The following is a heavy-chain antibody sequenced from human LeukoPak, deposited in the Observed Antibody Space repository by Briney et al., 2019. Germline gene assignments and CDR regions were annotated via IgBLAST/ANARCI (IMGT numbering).Heavy chain of an antibody. D-gene: IGHD4-17*01. CDR1: GFTFSSYW. Sequence: PGGSLRLSCAASGFTFSSYWMSWVRQAPGKGLEWVANINQDGSEKYYMDSVKGRFTISRDNSKNSLYLQMNSLRAEDTAVYYCARDRHGETGDWCFDLWGGGTLVTVSS. CDR3: ARDRHGETGDWCFDL. CDR2: INQDGSEK. J-gene: IGHJ2*01. V-gene: IGHV3-7*01.